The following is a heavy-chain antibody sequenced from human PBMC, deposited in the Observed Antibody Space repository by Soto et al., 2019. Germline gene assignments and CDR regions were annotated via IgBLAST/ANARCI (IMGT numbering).Heavy chain of an antibody. CDR3: ETVVGATPH. CDR1: GFTFSTNW. CDR2: MNGDGSIL. Sequence: EVQLVESGGGLVQPGGSLRLSGAASGFTFSTNWMHWVRQVPGKGPVWVSRMNGDGSILTYADSVKGRFTISRDNAKNTLYLQLTSLTADDTAVYYCETVVGATPHWGQGTLVTVSS. J-gene: IGHJ4*02. D-gene: IGHD2-15*01. V-gene: IGHV3-74*01.